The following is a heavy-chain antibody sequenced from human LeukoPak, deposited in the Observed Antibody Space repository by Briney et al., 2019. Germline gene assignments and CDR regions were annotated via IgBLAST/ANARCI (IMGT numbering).Heavy chain of an antibody. V-gene: IGHV3-33*01. CDR2: IWDDGSNK. J-gene: IGHJ4*02. CDR1: GFTFSSYA. Sequence: GGSLRLSCAASGFTFSSYAMNWVRQAPGKGLEWVAVIWDDGSNKYYADSVKGRFTISRDNSKNTLYLQMNSLRAEDTAVYYCAREYVSGSSGWYGRPGFDYWGQGTLVTVSS. CDR3: AREYVSGSSGWYGRPGFDY. D-gene: IGHD6-19*01.